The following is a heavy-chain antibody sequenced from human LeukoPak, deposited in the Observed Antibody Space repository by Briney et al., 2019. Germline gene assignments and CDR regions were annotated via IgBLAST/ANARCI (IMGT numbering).Heavy chain of an antibody. CDR3: AKGRCSSTSCFD. J-gene: IGHJ4*02. CDR2: ISGSGGST. D-gene: IGHD2-2*01. V-gene: IGHV3-23*01. CDR1: GFTFSSYA. Sequence: GGSLRLSCAASGFTFSSYAMSWVRQAPGKGLEWVSAISGSGGSTYYADSVKGRFTISRDNSKNTLYLQMNSLRAEDTAVYYGAKGRCSSTSCFDWGQGTLVTVSS.